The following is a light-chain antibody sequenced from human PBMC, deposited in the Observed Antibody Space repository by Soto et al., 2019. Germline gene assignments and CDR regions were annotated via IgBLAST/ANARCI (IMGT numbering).Light chain of an antibody. CDR3: QQYDNIPYT. V-gene: IGKV1-33*01. Sequence: DIQMTQSPSSLSASVEDRVIITCRASQSISNHLNWYQQKPGKAPKLLIYDASNLETGVPSRFSGSGSGTDFTFTIRSLQTEDIAKYYCQQYDNIPYTFGQGTKVDIK. CDR1: QSISNH. CDR2: DAS. J-gene: IGKJ2*01.